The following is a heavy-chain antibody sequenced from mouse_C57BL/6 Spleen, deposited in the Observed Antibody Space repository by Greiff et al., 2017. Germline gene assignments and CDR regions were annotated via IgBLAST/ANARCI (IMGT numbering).Heavy chain of an antibody. V-gene: IGHV1-54*01. D-gene: IGHD2-4*01. J-gene: IGHJ1*03. Sequence: VQLQQSGAELVRPGTSVKVSCKASGYAFTNYLIEWVKQRPGQGLEWIGVINPGSGGTNYNEKFKGKATLTADKSSSTAYMQLSSLTSEDSAVYFCAGCEGGLRRWDWYFDVWGTGTTVTVSS. CDR2: INPGSGGT. CDR1: GYAFTNYL. CDR3: AGCEGGLRRWDWYFDV.